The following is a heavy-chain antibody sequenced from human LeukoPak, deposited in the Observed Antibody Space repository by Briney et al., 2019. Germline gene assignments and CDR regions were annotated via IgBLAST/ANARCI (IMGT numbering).Heavy chain of an antibody. D-gene: IGHD2-2*01. Sequence: SETLSLTCTVSGGSISSYYWSWIRQPPGKGLEWIGYIYYSGSTNYNPSLKSRVTIPVDTSKNQFSLKLSSVTAADTAVYYCARGPYQLPFFDYWGQGTLVTVSS. CDR3: ARGPYQLPFFDY. CDR1: GGSISSYY. J-gene: IGHJ4*02. CDR2: IYYSGST. V-gene: IGHV4-59*01.